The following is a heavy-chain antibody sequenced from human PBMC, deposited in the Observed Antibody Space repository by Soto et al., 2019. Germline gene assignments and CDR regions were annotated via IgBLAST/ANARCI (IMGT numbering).Heavy chain of an antibody. CDR2: ILCLNDRK. Sequence: QVHLVQSGAEVKTPGASVTISCKASGYTFSDYGIHWIRQAPGQRPEWLGWILCLNDRKEYSQKFQGRISLTRDTAASRAYMGLSRLRSEDTAVYYCARGRRTCTEKTCYTGFDFWGQGSLVSVSS. D-gene: IGHD2-2*02. V-gene: IGHV1-3*01. J-gene: IGHJ4*02. CDR3: ARGRRTCTEKTCYTGFDF. CDR1: GYTFSDYG.